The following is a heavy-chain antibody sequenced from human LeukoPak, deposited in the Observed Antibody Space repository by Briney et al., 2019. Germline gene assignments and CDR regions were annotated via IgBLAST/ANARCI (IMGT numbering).Heavy chain of an antibody. D-gene: IGHD3-10*01. Sequence: GGSLRLSCAASGVTVSSNYMTWVPQAPGKGLEWVSVMYSSGSTYYADSVKGRFTISRDNSKNTLYLQMNNLRADDTAVYYCARWFANSFDYWGQGTLVSVSS. J-gene: IGHJ4*02. CDR1: GVTVSSNY. CDR2: MYSSGST. V-gene: IGHV3-53*01. CDR3: ARWFANSFDY.